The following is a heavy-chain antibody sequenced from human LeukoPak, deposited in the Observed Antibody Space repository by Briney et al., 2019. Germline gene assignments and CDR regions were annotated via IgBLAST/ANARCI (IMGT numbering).Heavy chain of an antibody. J-gene: IGHJ4*02. CDR2: INPNSGGT. V-gene: IGHV1-2*02. Sequence: ASVKVSCKASGYTFTGYYMHWVRQAPGQGLEWMGWINPNSGGTNYAQKFQGRVTMTRDTSISTAYMELSRLRSDDTAVYYSASPYLIYGDYGFDYWGQGTLVTVSS. CDR3: ASPYLIYGDYGFDY. CDR1: GYTFTGYY. D-gene: IGHD4-17*01.